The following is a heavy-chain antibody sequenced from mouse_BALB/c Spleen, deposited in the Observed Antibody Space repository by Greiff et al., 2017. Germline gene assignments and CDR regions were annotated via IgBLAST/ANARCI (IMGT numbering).Heavy chain of an antibody. Sequence: DVMLVESGGGLVKPGGSLKLSCAASGFAFSSYDMSWVRQTPEKRLEWVAYISSGGGSTYYPDTVKGRFTISRDNAKNTLYLQMSSLKSEDTAMYYCARRDDYVPPWFAYWGQGTLVTVSA. CDR3: ARRDDYVPPWFAY. CDR2: ISSGGGST. D-gene: IGHD2-4*01. J-gene: IGHJ3*01. CDR1: GFAFSSYD. V-gene: IGHV5-12-1*01.